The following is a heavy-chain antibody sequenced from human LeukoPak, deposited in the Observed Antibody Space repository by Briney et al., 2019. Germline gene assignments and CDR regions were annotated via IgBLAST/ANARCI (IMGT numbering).Heavy chain of an antibody. Sequence: SGGSLRLSCAASGFTFSSYEMNWVRQAPGKGLEWVSYISSSGSTIYYADSVKGRFTISRDNAKNSLYLQMNSLRAEDTAVYYCARGLHPRLTGYFGYWGQGTLVTVSS. V-gene: IGHV3-48*03. CDR1: GFTFSSYE. J-gene: IGHJ4*02. D-gene: IGHD3-16*01. CDR2: ISSSGSTI. CDR3: ARGLHPRLTGYFGY.